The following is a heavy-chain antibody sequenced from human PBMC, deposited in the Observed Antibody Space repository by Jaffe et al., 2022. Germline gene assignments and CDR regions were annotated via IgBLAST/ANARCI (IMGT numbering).Heavy chain of an antibody. J-gene: IGHJ3*02. D-gene: IGHD4-17*01. Sequence: EVQLVESGGGLVQPGRSLRLSCAASGFTFDDYAMHWVRQAPGKGLEWVSGISWNSGSIGYADSVKGRFTISRDNAKNSLYLQMNSLRAEDTALYYCAKDKLSTGYAFDIWGQGTMVTVSS. CDR1: GFTFDDYA. CDR3: AKDKLSTGYAFDI. CDR2: ISWNSGSI. V-gene: IGHV3-9*01.